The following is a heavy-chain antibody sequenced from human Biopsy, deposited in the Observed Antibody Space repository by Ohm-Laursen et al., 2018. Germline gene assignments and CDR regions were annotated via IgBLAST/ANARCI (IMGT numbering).Heavy chain of an antibody. D-gene: IGHD2-21*01. CDR3: ARSLWPEDY. V-gene: IGHV3-7*01. Sequence: SLRLSCAASGFTFSSYYMSWVRLAPGKGLEWVANINQDGSVKNYVDSVKGRFTISRDNAENSVYLQMSSQRSEDTAVYYCARSLWPEDYWGQGTLVTVSS. CDR2: INQDGSVK. CDR1: GFTFSSYY. J-gene: IGHJ4*02.